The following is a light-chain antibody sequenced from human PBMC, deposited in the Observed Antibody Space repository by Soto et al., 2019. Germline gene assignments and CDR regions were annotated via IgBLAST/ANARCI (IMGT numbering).Light chain of an antibody. V-gene: IGLV1-51*02. J-gene: IGLJ1*01. CDR3: ATWDRSLSVGV. CDR1: SSNFGSNS. Sequence: SVLTQPPSVSATPGQKVTISCSGSSSNFGSNSVSWYQQLPGTAPKLLVYETNRRPSGIPDRFSGSKSGTSATLGITGLQTGDEADYYCATWDRSLSVGVFGTGTKGTV. CDR2: ETN.